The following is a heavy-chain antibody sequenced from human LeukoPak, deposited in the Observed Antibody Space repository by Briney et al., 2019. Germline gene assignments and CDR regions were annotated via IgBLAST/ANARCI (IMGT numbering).Heavy chain of an antibody. CDR3: ARRIQLWFYYFDY. CDR2: IYYNGST. J-gene: IGHJ4*02. D-gene: IGHD5-18*01. CDR1: GGSISSYY. Sequence: SETLSLTCTVSGGSISSYYWSWIRQPPGKGLGWIGYIYYNGSTNYNPSLKSRVTISVDTSKNQFPLKLSSVTAADTAVYYCARRIQLWFYYFDYWGQGTLVTVSS. V-gene: IGHV4-59*12.